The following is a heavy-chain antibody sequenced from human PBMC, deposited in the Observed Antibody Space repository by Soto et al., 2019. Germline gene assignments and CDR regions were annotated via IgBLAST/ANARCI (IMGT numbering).Heavy chain of an antibody. V-gene: IGHV3-43*01. D-gene: IGHD3-22*01. J-gene: IGHJ6*02. CDR2: ITWDGGSI. Sequence: EHLVESGGAVVQPGGSLRLSCAASGFNFHDYTIHWVRQSPGKGLEWVSFITWDGGSIYYADSVKGRFTISRDNSKNSLTLEINSLRSEDSGLYYCAKGGFGGYGLDVWGQGTTVIVSS. CDR1: GFNFHDYT. CDR3: AKGGFGGYGLDV.